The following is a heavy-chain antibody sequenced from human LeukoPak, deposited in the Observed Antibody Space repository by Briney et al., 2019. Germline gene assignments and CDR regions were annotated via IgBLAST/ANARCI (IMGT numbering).Heavy chain of an antibody. CDR3: AKRKRLLLGYFDY. CDR2: IYSGGGT. J-gene: IGHJ4*02. Sequence: GGSLRLSCAASGFTVSSNYMSWVRQAPGKGLEWVSVIYSGGGTYYADSVKGRFTISRDNSKNTLYLQMNSLRAEDTAVYYCAKRKRLLLGYFDYWGQGTLVTVSS. V-gene: IGHV3-53*01. D-gene: IGHD2-15*01. CDR1: GFTVSSNY.